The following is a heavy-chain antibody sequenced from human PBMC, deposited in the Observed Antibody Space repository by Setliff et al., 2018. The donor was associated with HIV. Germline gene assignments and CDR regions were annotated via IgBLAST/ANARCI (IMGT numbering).Heavy chain of an antibody. Sequence: SETLSLTCAVFGGSFTDIGGSFTDYYWAWIRQPPGKGLEWIGNIYYSGSTYYNPSLKTRVTISVDGSKNQFSLKLKSVTAADTAVYYCARWHPPYGFWEEDYWGQGTLVTVSS. CDR2: IYYSGST. J-gene: IGHJ4*02. CDR1: GGSFTDIGGSFTDYY. D-gene: IGHD3-10*01. CDR3: ARWHPPYGFWEEDY. V-gene: IGHV4-39*01.